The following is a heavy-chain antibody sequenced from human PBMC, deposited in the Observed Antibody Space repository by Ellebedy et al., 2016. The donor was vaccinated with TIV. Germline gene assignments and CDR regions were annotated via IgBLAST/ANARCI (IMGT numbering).Heavy chain of an antibody. CDR1: GGTFSSYA. CDR3: ARVNCSGGSCYSIYDSSGYYDY. J-gene: IGHJ4*02. D-gene: IGHD2-15*01. CDR2: FIPILGIA. V-gene: IGHV1-69*04. Sequence: ASVKVSCKASGGTFSSYAISWVRQAPGQGLEWMGRFIPILGIANYAQKFQGRVTITADKSTSTAYMELSSLRSEDTAVYYCARVNCSGGSCYSIYDSSGYYDYWGQGTLVTVSS.